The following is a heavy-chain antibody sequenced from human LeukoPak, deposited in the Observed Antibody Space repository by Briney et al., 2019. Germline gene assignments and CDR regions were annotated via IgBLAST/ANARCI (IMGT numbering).Heavy chain of an antibody. V-gene: IGHV3-74*01. Sequence: PGGSLRLXCAASGFTFSNYWMHWVRQAPGKGLVWVSRISSDGSSTSYADSVKGRFTVSRDNAKNALYLQMNSLRAEDTAVYYCLRMGSSAYTLIWGQGTLVTVSS. D-gene: IGHD3-22*01. J-gene: IGHJ4*02. CDR3: LRMGSSAYTLI. CDR1: GFTFSNYW. CDR2: ISSDGSST.